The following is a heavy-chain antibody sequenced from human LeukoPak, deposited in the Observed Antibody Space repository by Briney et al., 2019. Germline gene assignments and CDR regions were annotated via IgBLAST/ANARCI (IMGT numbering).Heavy chain of an antibody. CDR1: GGSISSSNW. CDR3: ARELRGYDYVWGTYD. D-gene: IGHD3-16*01. V-gene: IGHV4-4*02. CDR2: IYHSGST. J-gene: IGHJ4*02. Sequence: SETLSLTCAVSGGSISSSNWWSWVRQPSGKGLEWIGEIYHSGSTNYNPSLKSRVTISVDKSKNRFSLKLSSVTAADTAVYYCARELRGYDYVWGTYDWGQGTLVTVSS.